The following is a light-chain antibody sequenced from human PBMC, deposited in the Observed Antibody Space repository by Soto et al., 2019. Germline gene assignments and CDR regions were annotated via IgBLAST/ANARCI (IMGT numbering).Light chain of an antibody. CDR2: GAS. J-gene: IGKJ4*01. CDR3: QQLNNYPLT. V-gene: IGKV3-15*01. CDR1: QSVNSD. Sequence: EIVMTQSPATLSVSPGDRATLSCTASQSVNSDLAWYQQKPGQSPRLLIYGASTRATGVPARFSGSGSGTEFTLTISSLQPEDIATYYCQQLNNYPLTFGGGTKVDIK.